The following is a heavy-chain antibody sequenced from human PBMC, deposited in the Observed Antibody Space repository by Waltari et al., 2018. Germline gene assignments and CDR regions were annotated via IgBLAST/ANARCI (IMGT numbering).Heavy chain of an antibody. Sequence: QVQLVQSGAEVKKPGASVQVSCKASGYTFTGYYMHWVRPAPGQGLEWMGWINPNSGGTNYAQKFQGRVTMTRDTSISTAYMELSRLRSDDTAVYYWARDSGRVRFLEWLSGYFDYWGQGTLVTVSS. V-gene: IGHV1-2*02. CDR2: INPNSGGT. D-gene: IGHD3-3*01. CDR1: GYTFTGYY. J-gene: IGHJ4*02. CDR3: ARDSGRVRFLEWLSGYFDY.